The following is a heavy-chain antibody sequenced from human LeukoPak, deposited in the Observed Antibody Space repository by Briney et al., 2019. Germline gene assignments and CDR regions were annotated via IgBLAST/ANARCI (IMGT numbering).Heavy chain of an antibody. D-gene: IGHD5-24*01. CDR3: AKDLGEWLAPIDY. CDR2: ISGSGGST. CDR1: GFTFSSYA. J-gene: IGHJ4*02. V-gene: IGHV3-23*01. Sequence: GGSLRLSCAASGFTFSSYAMGWVRQAPGKGLEWVSAISGSGGSTYYADSVKGRFTISRDNSKNTLYLQMNSLRAEDTAVYYCAKDLGEWLAPIDYWGQGTLVTVSS.